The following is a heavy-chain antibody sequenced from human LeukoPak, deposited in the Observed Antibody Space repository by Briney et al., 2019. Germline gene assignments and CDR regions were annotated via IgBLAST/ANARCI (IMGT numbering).Heavy chain of an antibody. CDR3: AREGSYRPLDY. J-gene: IGHJ4*02. Sequence: SETPSLTCTVSGGSISSYYSSWSRQPAGKGLEWIGRIYTSGSTNYHPSLMSRVTMSVDTSKNQFSLNLSSVTAADTAVYYCAREGSYRPLDYWGQGTLVTVSS. CDR1: GGSISSYY. D-gene: IGHD1-26*01. CDR2: IYTSGST. V-gene: IGHV4-4*07.